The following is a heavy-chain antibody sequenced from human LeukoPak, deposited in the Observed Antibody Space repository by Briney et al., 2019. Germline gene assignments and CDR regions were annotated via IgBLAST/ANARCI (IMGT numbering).Heavy chain of an antibody. Sequence: GGSLRLSCAASGFTFDDYGMSWVRQAPGKGLEWVSGINWNGGSTGYADSVKGRFTISRDNAKNSLYLQMNSLRAEDTALYYCARSYYYDSSGYSRLFDYWGQGTLVTVSS. J-gene: IGHJ4*02. CDR1: GFTFDDYG. V-gene: IGHV3-20*04. CDR2: INWNGGST. D-gene: IGHD3-22*01. CDR3: ARSYYYDSSGYSRLFDY.